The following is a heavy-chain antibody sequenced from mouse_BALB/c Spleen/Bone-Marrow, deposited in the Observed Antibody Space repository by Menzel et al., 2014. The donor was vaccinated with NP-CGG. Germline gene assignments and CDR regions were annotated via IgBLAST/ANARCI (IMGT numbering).Heavy chain of an antibody. J-gene: IGHJ3*01. CDR2: INPSNGGT. Sequence: QVQLKESGAELVKPGASVKLSCKASGYTFTSYYMYWVKQRPGQGLEWIGEINPSNGGTNFNEKFKSKATLTVDKSSSTAYMQLSSLTTEDSAVYYFTREGNSPCACWGQGTLVTVSA. CDR3: TREGNSPCAC. CDR1: GYTFTSYY. D-gene: IGHD2-1*01. V-gene: IGHV1S81*02.